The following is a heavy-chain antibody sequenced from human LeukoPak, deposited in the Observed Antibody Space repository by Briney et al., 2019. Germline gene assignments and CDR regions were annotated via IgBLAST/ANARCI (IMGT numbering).Heavy chain of an antibody. J-gene: IGHJ6*02. D-gene: IGHD2-21*01. CDR1: GFTFSAYA. CDR2: IIGRGTSA. Sequence: GGSLRLSCAASGFTFSAYAMNWARQAPGKGLEWVSSIIGRGTSAFYADSVKGRFTISRDNSKNTLYLQMNSLTAADTAVYYCAKPNGNVVAVPMDVWGQGTTVTVSS. V-gene: IGHV3-23*01. CDR3: AKPNGNVVAVPMDV.